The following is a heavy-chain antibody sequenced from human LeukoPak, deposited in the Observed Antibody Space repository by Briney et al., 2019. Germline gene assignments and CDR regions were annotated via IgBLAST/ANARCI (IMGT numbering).Heavy chain of an antibody. CDR3: ARAEVIAIFDY. CDR2: IYSGGST. V-gene: IGHV3-66*02. D-gene: IGHD2-21*01. Sequence: PGGSLRLSCAASGFTVSSYYMSWVRQAPGKWLEWVSIIYSGGSTYYADSVKGRFTISRDNSQNTVYLQMNSLRGEDTAVYYCARAEVIAIFDYWCQGTLVTVSS. J-gene: IGHJ4*02. CDR1: GFTVSSYY.